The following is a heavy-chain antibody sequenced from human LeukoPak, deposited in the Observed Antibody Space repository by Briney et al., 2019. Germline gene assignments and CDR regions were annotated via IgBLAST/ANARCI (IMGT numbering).Heavy chain of an antibody. J-gene: IGHJ6*02. V-gene: IGHV4-34*01. CDR3: ARANIVVVPAALKIRNQINYYYYGMDV. CDR2: INHSGST. CDR1: GGSFSGYY. Sequence: PSETLSLTCAVYGGSFSGYYWSWIRQPPGKGLEWIGEINHSGSTNYNPSLKSRVTISVDTSKNQFSLKLSSVTAADTAVYYCARANIVVVPAALKIRNQINYYYYGMDVWGQGTTVTVSS. D-gene: IGHD2-2*01.